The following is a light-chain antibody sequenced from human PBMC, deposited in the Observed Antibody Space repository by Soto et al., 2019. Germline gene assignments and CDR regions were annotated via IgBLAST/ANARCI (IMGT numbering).Light chain of an antibody. CDR1: QDISTN. CDR2: GAS. V-gene: IGKV3-15*01. J-gene: IGKJ1*01. CDR3: QQYDNWLRT. Sequence: EIVMTQSPATLSVSPGERATLSCRASQDISTNLAWYQQKPGQAPRLLIYGASTRATGIPARFSGSGSGTEFTLTISSLQSEDFAVCYCQQYDNWLRTFGQGTKVDIK.